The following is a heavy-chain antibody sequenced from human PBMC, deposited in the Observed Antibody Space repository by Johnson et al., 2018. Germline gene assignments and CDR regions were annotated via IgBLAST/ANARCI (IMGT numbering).Heavy chain of an antibody. CDR2: ISYDGSNK. J-gene: IGHJ3*02. V-gene: IGHV3-30-3*01. CDR3: ARGMVPPSGSYYERRPGDAFDI. Sequence: QVQLVQSGGGVVQPGRSLRLSCAASGFTFSSYAMHWVRQAPGKGLEWVAVISYDGSNKYYADSVKGRFTISRDNSKNTLYLQMNSLRAEETAVYYCARGMVPPSGSYYERRPGDAFDIWGQGTMLTVSA. CDR1: GFTFSSYA. D-gene: IGHD1-26*01.